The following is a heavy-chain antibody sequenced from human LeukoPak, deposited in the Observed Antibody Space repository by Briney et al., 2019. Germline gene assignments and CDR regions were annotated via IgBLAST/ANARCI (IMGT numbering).Heavy chain of an antibody. D-gene: IGHD6-13*01. CDR3: AREPVLAAAGTHYYYYYYMDV. J-gene: IGHJ6*03. CDR2: INTNTGHP. V-gene: IGHV7-4-1*02. CDR1: GYTFTSYA. Sequence: SVKLSCKASGYTFTSYAMNWVRQAPGQGLEWMGWINTNTGHPTYAQGFTGRFVFSLDTSVSTAYLQISSLKAEDSAVYYCAREPVLAAAGTHYYYYYYMDVWGKGTTVTVSS.